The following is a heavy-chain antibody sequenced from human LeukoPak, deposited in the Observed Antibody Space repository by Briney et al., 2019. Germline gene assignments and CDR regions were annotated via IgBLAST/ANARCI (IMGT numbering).Heavy chain of an antibody. CDR2: IKSKTDGGTA. CDR3: TPDLMDV. Sequence: GGSLRLSCVVSGFPFTNAWMSWVRQAPGKGLEWVGRIKSKTDGGTADYAAPVRGRFTMWRDDARSALYLQMNSLQTEDTAVYYCTPDLMDVWGKGTTVTVPS. V-gene: IGHV3-15*01. CDR1: GFPFTNAW. J-gene: IGHJ6*03.